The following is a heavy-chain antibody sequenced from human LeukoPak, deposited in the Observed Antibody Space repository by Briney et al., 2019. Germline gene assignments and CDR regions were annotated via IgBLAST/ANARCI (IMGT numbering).Heavy chain of an antibody. J-gene: IGHJ6*03. D-gene: IGHD3-3*01. Sequence: ASVKVSCKASGGTFSSYAISWVRQAPGQGLEWMGGIIPIFGTANYAQKFQGRVTITADESTSTAYMELSSLRSEVTAVYYCARGRGGDFRYYYMDVWGKGTTVTVSS. V-gene: IGHV1-69*13. CDR2: IIPIFGTA. CDR3: ARGRGGDFRYYYMDV. CDR1: GGTFSSYA.